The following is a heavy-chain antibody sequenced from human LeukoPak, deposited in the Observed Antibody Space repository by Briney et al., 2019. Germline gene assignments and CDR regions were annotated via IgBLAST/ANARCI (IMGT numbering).Heavy chain of an antibody. CDR2: VSGNNGNT. V-gene: IGHV1-18*01. Sequence: PMASVKVSCKASGYTFTTYGISWVRQAPGQGLEWMGWVSGNNGNTNYAQKLQGRVTMTTDTSTNTAYMELRSLRSDDTAVYYCARDCPPSGWYMDYWGQGTLVTVSS. D-gene: IGHD6-19*01. CDR3: ARDCPPSGWYMDY. J-gene: IGHJ4*02. CDR1: GYTFTTYG.